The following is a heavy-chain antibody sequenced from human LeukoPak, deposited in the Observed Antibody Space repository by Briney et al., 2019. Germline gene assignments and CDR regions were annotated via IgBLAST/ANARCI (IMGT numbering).Heavy chain of an antibody. Sequence: GGSLRLSCAASGFTFSDYYMSWIRQAPGKGLEWVSYISSSSTNTNYADSVKGRFTISRDNAKNSLYLQMNSLRAEDTAVYYCAREVPYGYYYDSSWYFDLWGRGTLVTVSS. CDR2: ISSSSTNT. D-gene: IGHD3-22*01. CDR1: GFTFSDYY. CDR3: AREVPYGYYYDSSWYFDL. J-gene: IGHJ2*01. V-gene: IGHV3-11*06.